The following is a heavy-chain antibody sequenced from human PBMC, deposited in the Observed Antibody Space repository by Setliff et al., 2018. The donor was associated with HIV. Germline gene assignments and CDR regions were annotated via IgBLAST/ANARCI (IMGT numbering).Heavy chain of an antibody. CDR1: NDSINYQY. V-gene: IGHV4-59*11. CDR2: IYYSGNT. Sequence: SETLSLTCTVSNDSINYQYWAWIRQPPGKGLEWIGSIYYSGNTNYNPSLKSRVTISIDTPKSQFSLKLTSVSAADTAMYYCARGRRRSSTPYYFDYWGQGTLVTVSS. J-gene: IGHJ4*02. CDR3: ARGRRRSSTPYYFDY.